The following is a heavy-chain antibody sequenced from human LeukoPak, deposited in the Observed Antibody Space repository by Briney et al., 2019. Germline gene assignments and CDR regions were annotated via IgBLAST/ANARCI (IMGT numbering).Heavy chain of an antibody. CDR2: INSDGRST. J-gene: IGHJ1*01. V-gene: IGHV3-74*01. CDR1: GFSFSTSH. D-gene: IGHD4-17*01. Sequence: GGSLRLSCAASGFSFSTSHMNWVRQAPGKGLVWVSRINSDGRSTSYADSVKGRFTISRDNAKNTLYLQMNSLRAEDTAVYYCARGAYGDYVVEYFQHWGQGTLVTVSS. CDR3: ARGAYGDYVVEYFQH.